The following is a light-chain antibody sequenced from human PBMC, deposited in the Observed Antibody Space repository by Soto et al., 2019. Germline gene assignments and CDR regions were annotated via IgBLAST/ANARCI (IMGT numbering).Light chain of an antibody. CDR1: SSNIGSNT. CDR2: SNN. Sequence: QSVLTQPTSASGTPGQRVTISCSGSSSNIGSNTVNWYQQLPGTAPKLLIYSNNQRPSGVPDRFSGSKSGTSASLAISGLQSEDEADYYCAAWDDSLNGLVVFGGGTQLTVL. V-gene: IGLV1-44*01. CDR3: AAWDDSLNGLVV. J-gene: IGLJ2*01.